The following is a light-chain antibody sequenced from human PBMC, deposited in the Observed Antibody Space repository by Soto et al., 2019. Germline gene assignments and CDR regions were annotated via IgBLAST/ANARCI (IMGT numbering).Light chain of an antibody. Sequence: IALTQYPGTLSLSPGERATLSCRSSQSVSSSYLAWYQQKPGQAPRLLIYGAASRATGIPDKFSGSESGTDFTLTIIRLEPEDFVVYFCQQDGSSPVTFGQGTRMEIK. CDR3: QQDGSSPVT. J-gene: IGKJ5*01. CDR1: QSVSSSY. CDR2: GAA. V-gene: IGKV3-20*01.